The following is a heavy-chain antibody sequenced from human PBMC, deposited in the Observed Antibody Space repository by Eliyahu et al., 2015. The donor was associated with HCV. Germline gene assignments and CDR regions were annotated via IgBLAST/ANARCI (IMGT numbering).Heavy chain of an antibody. J-gene: IGHJ4*02. CDR2: IYLDGST. V-gene: IGHV3-66*01. CDR1: GFTVNSKY. Sequence: ELQLVESGGGLVQPGGSLRLRCAASGFTVNSKYMSWVRQAPGKGLEWVSIIYLDGSTYYPESLKGRFTISRDNSENTVYLQMNSLSADDTAVYFCARGVGPNLGDYWGQGTLVTVSS. D-gene: IGHD1-26*01. CDR3: ARGVGPNLGDY.